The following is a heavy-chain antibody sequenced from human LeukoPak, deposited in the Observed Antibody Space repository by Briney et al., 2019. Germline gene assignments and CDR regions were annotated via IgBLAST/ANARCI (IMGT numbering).Heavy chain of an antibody. J-gene: IGHJ4*02. CDR2: IYNSGST. D-gene: IGHD6-19*01. CDR1: GGSITIYY. V-gene: IGHV4-59*01. Sequence: SETLSLTCTVSGGSITIYYWSWIRQPPGKGLEWIGHIYNSGSTDYSPSLKSRVTISVDTSKNQFSLKLNSVTAADTAVYYCARFKRAGGWSYFDYWGQGTLVTVSS. CDR3: ARFKRAGGWSYFDY.